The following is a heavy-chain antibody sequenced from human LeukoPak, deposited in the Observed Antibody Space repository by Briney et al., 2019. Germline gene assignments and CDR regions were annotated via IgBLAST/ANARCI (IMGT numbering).Heavy chain of an antibody. Sequence: GGSLRLSCADSGFTVSTNYMSWVRQAPGKGLEWVSVIYRDDTTYYADSVKGRFTISRDNSKNTLYLQMNSLRAEDTAVYYCARAAYDSGSYIVNHDYWGQGTLVTVSS. D-gene: IGHD3-22*01. J-gene: IGHJ4*02. CDR3: ARAAYDSGSYIVNHDY. CDR1: GFTVSTNY. V-gene: IGHV3-53*01. CDR2: IYRDDTT.